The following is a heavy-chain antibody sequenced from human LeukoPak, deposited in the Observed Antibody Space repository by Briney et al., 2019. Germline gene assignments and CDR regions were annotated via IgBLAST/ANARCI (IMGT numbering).Heavy chain of an antibody. Sequence: GGSLRLSCAASGFTFSSYAMHWVRQAPGKGLEWVAVISYDGSNKYYADSVKGRFTISRDNSKNTLYLQMNSLRAEDTAVYYCARDFGDSTPFDYWGQGTLVTVSS. V-gene: IGHV3-30-3*01. J-gene: IGHJ4*02. CDR1: GFTFSSYA. CDR2: ISYDGSNK. D-gene: IGHD3-10*01. CDR3: ARDFGDSTPFDY.